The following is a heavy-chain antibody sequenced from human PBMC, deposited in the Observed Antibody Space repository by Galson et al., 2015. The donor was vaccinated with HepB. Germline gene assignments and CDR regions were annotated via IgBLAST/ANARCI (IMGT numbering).Heavy chain of an antibody. D-gene: IGHD3-10*01. Sequence: SVKVSCKASGYTFNTYALSWVRQAPGQGLEWMGWINTNTGNPRYAQDFTGRFVFSLDTSVTTAYLQISSLKTEDTAVYYCARSPYYDSGSCYNAWFDPWGQGTLVTVSS. CDR1: GYTFNTYA. CDR2: INTNTGNP. V-gene: IGHV7-4-1*02. J-gene: IGHJ5*02. CDR3: ARSPYYDSGSCYNAWFDP.